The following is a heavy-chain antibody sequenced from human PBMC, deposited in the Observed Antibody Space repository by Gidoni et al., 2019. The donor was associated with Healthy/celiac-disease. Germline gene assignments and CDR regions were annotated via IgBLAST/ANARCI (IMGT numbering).Heavy chain of an antibody. CDR3: ARGATVVPWYYYYGMDV. J-gene: IGHJ6*02. Sequence: QLQLQESGSGLVKPSQTLSLTCAVSGGSISSGGDSWSWIRQPPGKGLEWIGYSYHSGSTYYNPSLKSRVTISVDRSKNQFSLKLSSVTAADTAVYYCARGATVVPWYYYYGMDVWGQGTTVTVSS. D-gene: IGHD4-17*01. CDR1: GGSISSGGDS. V-gene: IGHV4-30-2*01. CDR2: SYHSGST.